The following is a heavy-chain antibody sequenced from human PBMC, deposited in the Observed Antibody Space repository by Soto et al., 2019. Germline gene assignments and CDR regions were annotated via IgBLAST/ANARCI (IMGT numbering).Heavy chain of an antibody. J-gene: IGHJ4*02. CDR2: ISYDGSNK. V-gene: IGHV3-30*18. CDR1: GFTFSSYG. CDR3: AKDIYSSSWPYYFDY. Sequence: GGSLRLSCAASGFTFSSYGMHWFRQAPGKGLEWVAVISYDGSNKYYADSVKGRFTISRDNSKNTLYLQMNSLRAEDTAVYYCAKDIYSSSWPYYFDYWGQGTLVTVSS. D-gene: IGHD6-13*01.